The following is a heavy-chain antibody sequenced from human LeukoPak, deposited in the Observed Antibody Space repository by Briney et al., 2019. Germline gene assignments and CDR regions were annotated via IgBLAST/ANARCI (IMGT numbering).Heavy chain of an antibody. Sequence: PSGTLSLTCAVYGGSFSGHYWTWIRQPPGKGLEWIGESTHSGSTNYNPSLKSRVTISVDTSKNQFSLKLTSVTAADTAVYHCARGRTGAAALDFWGPGTLVIVSS. J-gene: IGHJ4*02. CDR3: ARGRTGAAALDF. V-gene: IGHV4-34*01. D-gene: IGHD2-2*01. CDR1: GGSFSGHY. CDR2: STHSGST.